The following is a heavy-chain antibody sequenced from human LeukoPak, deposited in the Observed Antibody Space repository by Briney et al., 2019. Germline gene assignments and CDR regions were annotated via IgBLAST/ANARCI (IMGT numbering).Heavy chain of an antibody. CDR1: GGSISSSYYY. V-gene: IGHV4-39*01. J-gene: IGHJ4*02. Sequence: SETLSLTCTVSGGSISSSYYYWGWIRQPPGKGLEWIGSIYSSGSTYYNPSLKSRVTISVDTSKNQFSLKLTSVTAADTAVYYCARRVAVAGFDYWGQGTLVTVSS. CDR3: ARRVAVAGFDY. D-gene: IGHD6-19*01. CDR2: IYSSGST.